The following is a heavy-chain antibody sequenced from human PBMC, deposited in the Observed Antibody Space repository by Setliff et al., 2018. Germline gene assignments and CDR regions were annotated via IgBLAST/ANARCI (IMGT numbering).Heavy chain of an antibody. CDR1: GYTFSTYG. Sequence: ASVKVSCKDSGYTFSTYGISWVRQAPGQGLEWMGWISAYNGDTEYAQKFQGRVTMTRDTSTSTVYMELSSLGSDDTAIYYCARDRDNYDSSGYYVYWGQGTLVTVSS. D-gene: IGHD3-22*01. CDR3: ARDRDNYDSSGYYVY. CDR2: ISAYNGDT. V-gene: IGHV1-18*01. J-gene: IGHJ4*02.